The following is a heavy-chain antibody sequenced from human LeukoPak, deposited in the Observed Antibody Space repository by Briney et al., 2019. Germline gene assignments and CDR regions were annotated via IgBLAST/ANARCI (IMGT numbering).Heavy chain of an antibody. CDR1: GGSISSSSYY. D-gene: IGHD1-26*01. CDR3: ARLIVGATWDAFDI. J-gene: IGHJ3*02. Sequence: SETLSLTCTVSGGSISSSSYYWGWIRQPPGKGLEWIGSIYYGGSTYYNPSLKSRVTISVDTSKNQFSLKLSSVTAADTAVYYCARLIVGATWDAFDIWGQGTMVTVSS. CDR2: IYYGGST. V-gene: IGHV4-39*07.